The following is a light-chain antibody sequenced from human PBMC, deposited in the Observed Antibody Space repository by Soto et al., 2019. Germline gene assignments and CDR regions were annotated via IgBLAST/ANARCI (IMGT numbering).Light chain of an antibody. CDR2: EVA. J-gene: IGLJ2*01. Sequence: QSALTQPDSVSGSPGQSITISCTGTSSDVGAYNYVSWYQHHPGKAPKLIIYEVANRPSGVSNRFSGSKSGNTASLTISGLQAEDEADYYCSSYTDSNTVLFGGGTKLTVL. V-gene: IGLV2-14*01. CDR3: SSYTDSNTVL. CDR1: SSDVGAYNY.